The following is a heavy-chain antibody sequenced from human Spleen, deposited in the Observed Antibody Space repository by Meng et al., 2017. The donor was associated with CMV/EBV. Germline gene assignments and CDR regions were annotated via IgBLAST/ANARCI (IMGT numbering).Heavy chain of an antibody. CDR3: ARGGYEIWTGYPF. V-gene: IGHV3-21*01. D-gene: IGHD3-9*01. CDR2: ISSSSSYI. Sequence: GGSLRLSCAASGFTFSNYNMNWVRQAPGKGLEWVSSISSSSSYIYYADSVKGRFTISRDNAKNSLYLQMNSLRVEDTAVYYCARGGYEIWTGYPFWGQGTLVTVSS. CDR1: GFTFSNYN. J-gene: IGHJ4*02.